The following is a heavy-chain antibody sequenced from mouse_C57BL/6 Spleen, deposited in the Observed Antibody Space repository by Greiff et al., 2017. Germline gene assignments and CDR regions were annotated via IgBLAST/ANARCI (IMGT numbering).Heavy chain of an antibody. CDR1: GYAFSSSW. V-gene: IGHV1-82*01. CDR2: IYPGDGDT. CDR3: ARPYGNNYAMHH. Sequence: QVQLQQSGPELVKPGASVKISCKASGYAFSSSWMNWVKQRPGKGLEWIGRIYPGDGDTNYNGKFKGKATLTADKSSSTAYMQLSSLTSEDSAVYFCARPYGNNYAMHHWGQGTSATVSP. J-gene: IGHJ4*01. D-gene: IGHD2-1*01.